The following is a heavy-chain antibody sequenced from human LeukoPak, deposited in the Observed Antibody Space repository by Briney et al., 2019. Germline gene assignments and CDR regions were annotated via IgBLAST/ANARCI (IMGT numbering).Heavy chain of an antibody. J-gene: IGHJ4*02. V-gene: IGHV3-23*01. Sequence: GGSLRLSCAASGFTFSSYAISWVLQAPGEGLECVSAISRSGGSTYYADSVKGRLTISRDNSKNTLYLQMNSLRDEDTAVYYCAKDPGIAVATYYFDYWGQGTMVTVSS. D-gene: IGHD6-19*01. CDR2: ISRSGGST. CDR3: AKDPGIAVATYYFDY. CDR1: GFTFSSYA.